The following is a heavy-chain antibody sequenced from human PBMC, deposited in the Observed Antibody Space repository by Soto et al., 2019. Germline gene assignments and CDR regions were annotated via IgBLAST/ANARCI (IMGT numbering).Heavy chain of an antibody. CDR3: ARRDSGGFYRFFDS. Sequence: SVKVSCKASGGSLSTNPISWVRQAPGQGLEWMGGTGSGTGPGNHAQKFQGRPTVTADKSTSTVYMELTTLSSEDTAVYYCARRDSGGFYRFFDSWGQGTLVTVSS. V-gene: IGHV1-69*06. CDR2: TGSGTGPG. J-gene: IGHJ4*02. CDR1: GGSLSTNP. D-gene: IGHD2-15*01.